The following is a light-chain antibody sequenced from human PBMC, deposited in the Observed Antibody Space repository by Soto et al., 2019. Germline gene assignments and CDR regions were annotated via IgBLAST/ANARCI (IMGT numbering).Light chain of an antibody. V-gene: IGLV1-44*01. Sequence: QSVLTQLPSASGTPGQRVTISCSGSSSNVGSHIVNWYRQLPGTAPKLLIYHNSQRPSGVPDRFSGSKSGTSASLAISGLQSDDEADYYCAAWDDSLIWVFGGGTQLTVL. J-gene: IGLJ3*02. CDR3: AAWDDSLIWV. CDR1: SSNVGSHI. CDR2: HNS.